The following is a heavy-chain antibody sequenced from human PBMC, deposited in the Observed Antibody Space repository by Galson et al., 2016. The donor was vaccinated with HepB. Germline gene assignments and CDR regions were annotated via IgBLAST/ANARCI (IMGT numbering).Heavy chain of an antibody. J-gene: IGHJ4*02. V-gene: IGHV3-11*01. CDR2: ISSSGNVI. D-gene: IGHD6-13*01. Sequence: SLRLSCAASGFTFSTFAMSWVRQAPGKGLEWVSYISSSGNVIYYADSVKGRFTISRDNAESSLYLQMNSLRAEDTAVYYCASRRYTGRGGYSSSWLREYWGQGTLVTVSS. CDR3: ASRRYTGRGGYSSSWLREY. CDR1: GFTFSTFA.